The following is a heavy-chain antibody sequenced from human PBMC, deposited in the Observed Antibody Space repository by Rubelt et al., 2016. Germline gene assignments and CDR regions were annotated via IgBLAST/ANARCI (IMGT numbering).Heavy chain of an antibody. CDR2: ISSTSDYI. Sequence: VKGLEWVSSISSTSDYIYYADSLKGRFTISRDKAKNSLYLQMNSLRAEDTAVYYCARDRAAGKGGFDSWGQETLVTVSS. D-gene: IGHD6-13*01. CDR3: ARDRAAGKGGFDS. J-gene: IGHJ4*02. V-gene: IGHV3-21*01.